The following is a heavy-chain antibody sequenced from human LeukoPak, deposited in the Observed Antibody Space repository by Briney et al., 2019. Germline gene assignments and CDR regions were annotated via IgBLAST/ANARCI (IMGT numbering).Heavy chain of an antibody. CDR1: GFTFSSYA. D-gene: IGHD3-3*01. V-gene: IGHV3-23*01. Sequence: RAGGSLRLSCAASGFTFSSYAMSWVRQAPGKGLEWVSAISGSGGSTYYADSVKGRFTISRDNSKNTLYLQMNSLRAEDTAVYYCAKVAIFGVVPYYWGRGTLVTVSS. CDR2: ISGSGGST. CDR3: AKVAIFGVVPYY. J-gene: IGHJ4*02.